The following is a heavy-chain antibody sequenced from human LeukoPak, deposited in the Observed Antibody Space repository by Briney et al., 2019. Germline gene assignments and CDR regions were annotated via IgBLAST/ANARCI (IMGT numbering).Heavy chain of an antibody. CDR1: GYTFTSYG. J-gene: IGHJ5*02. D-gene: IGHD2-2*01. CDR3: ERDLGYCSSTSCRNWFDP. V-gene: IGHV1-18*01. CDR2: ISAFNGNT. Sequence: ASVTVSCKPSGYTFTSYGISWVRQGPGEGLEWMGWISAFNGNTNYAQKLQGRVTMTTDTSTSTAYMELRSLRSDDTAVYYCERDLGYCSSTSCRNWFDPWGQGTLVTVSS.